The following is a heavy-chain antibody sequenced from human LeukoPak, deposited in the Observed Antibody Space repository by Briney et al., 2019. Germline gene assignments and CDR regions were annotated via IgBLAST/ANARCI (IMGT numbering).Heavy chain of an antibody. J-gene: IGHJ4*02. CDR1: GGSISSSSYY. CDR3: AITYYYDSRGYRGLFAY. CDR2: TYYSGST. D-gene: IGHD3-22*01. Sequence: PSETLSLTCTVSGGSISSSSYYWGWIRQPPGKGLEWIGSTYYSGSTYYNPSLKSRVTISVDTSKNQFSLKLSSVTAADTAVYYCAITYYYDSRGYRGLFAYGGQEPLVTVS. V-gene: IGHV4-39*01.